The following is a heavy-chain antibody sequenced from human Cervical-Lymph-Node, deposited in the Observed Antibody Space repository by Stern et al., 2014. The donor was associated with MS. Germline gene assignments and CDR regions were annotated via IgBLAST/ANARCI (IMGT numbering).Heavy chain of an antibody. J-gene: IGHJ4*02. CDR3: ATDYNY. CDR1: GSTLSEFS. CDR2: FDPEDGEA. Sequence: QLVQSGAEVKKPGASVKVSCKVSGSTLSEFSMHWVRQAPGKGLEWMGNFDPEDGEAIYAQRFQGRVTMTADTSTDTAYMELSSLRSEDTAVYYCATDYNYWGQGTLVTVSS. D-gene: IGHD4-11*01. V-gene: IGHV1-24*01.